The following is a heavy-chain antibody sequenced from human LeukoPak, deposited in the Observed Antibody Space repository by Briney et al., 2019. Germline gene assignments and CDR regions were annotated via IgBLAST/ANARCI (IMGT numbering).Heavy chain of an antibody. CDR1: GDTFTNYY. V-gene: IGHV1-46*01. CDR2: IDPSGGRT. CDR3: ARDYYGGHNLYNFDF. J-gene: IGHJ4*02. Sequence: ASVKVSCKASGDTFTNYYIHWVRQAPGQGREWMRMIDPSGGRTTYAKKFQGRVTMTSDTSTNTVYTELSSLRSDDTAVYYCARDYYGGHNLYNFDFWGQGTRVIVSS. D-gene: IGHD3-10*01.